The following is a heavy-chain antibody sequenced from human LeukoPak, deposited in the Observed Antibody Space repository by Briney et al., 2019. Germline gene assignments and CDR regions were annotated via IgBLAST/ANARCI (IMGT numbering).Heavy chain of an antibody. CDR1: GLTFSSYA. D-gene: IGHD2-2*01. CDR2: ISGSGGST. Sequence: GGSLRLSCAASGLTFSSYAMSWVRQAPGKGLEWVSAISGSGGSTYYADSVKGRFTISRDNSKNTLYLQMNSLRAEDTAVYYCAKDLRQGFSRTSSYDYYYYGMDVGGQGTTVTVS. J-gene: IGHJ6*02. CDR3: AKDLRQGFSRTSSYDYYYYGMDV. V-gene: IGHV3-23*01.